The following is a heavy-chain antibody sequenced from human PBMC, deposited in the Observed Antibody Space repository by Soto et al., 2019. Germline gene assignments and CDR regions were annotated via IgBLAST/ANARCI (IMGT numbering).Heavy chain of an antibody. V-gene: IGHV4-4*02. D-gene: IGHD2-2*01. Sequence: SSETLSLTCAVSSGSISSSNWWSWVRQPPGKGLEWIGEIYHSGSTNYNPSLKSRVTISVDKSKNQFSLKLSSVTAADTAVYYCARVPAAMWGNYYYYYMDVWGKGTTVTVSS. CDR2: IYHSGST. CDR1: SGSISSSNW. CDR3: ARVPAAMWGNYYYYYMDV. J-gene: IGHJ6*03.